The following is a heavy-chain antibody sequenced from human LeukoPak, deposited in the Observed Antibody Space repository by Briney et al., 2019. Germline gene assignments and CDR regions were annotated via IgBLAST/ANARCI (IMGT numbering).Heavy chain of an antibody. D-gene: IGHD4-23*01. V-gene: IGHV3-23*01. CDR1: GFTFSMYT. Sequence: GGSLRLSCAASGFTFSMYTMMWVRQAPGKGLQWLASFTYYGGTYYADSVRGRFTISKDNSRNTVYLQVDSLTAEDTAVYYCAKGAEGGNVDWFDPWGPGTLVTVSS. J-gene: IGHJ5*02. CDR2: FTYYGGT. CDR3: AKGAEGGNVDWFDP.